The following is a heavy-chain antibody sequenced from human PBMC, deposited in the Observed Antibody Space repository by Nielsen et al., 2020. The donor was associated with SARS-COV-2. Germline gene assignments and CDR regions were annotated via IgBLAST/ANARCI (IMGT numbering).Heavy chain of an antibody. V-gene: IGHV4-39*02. CDR2: IDYSGST. CDR3: ARDYGNNSETWHFDL. CDR1: GGSITSSSFY. D-gene: IGHD4-17*01. J-gene: IGHJ2*01. Sequence: SETLSLTCTVSGGSITSSSFYWGWIRQPPGKGLEWIANIDYSGSTYYNPSLRSRVTISVDTSKNQFSLKLSSVTAADTAVYYCARDYGNNSETWHFDLWGRGTLVPVSS.